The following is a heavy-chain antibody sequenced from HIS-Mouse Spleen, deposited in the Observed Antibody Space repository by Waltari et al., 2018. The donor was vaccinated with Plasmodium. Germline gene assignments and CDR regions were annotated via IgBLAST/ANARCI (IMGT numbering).Heavy chain of an antibody. J-gene: IGHJ4*02. CDR1: GGSFSGYY. V-gene: IGHV4-34*01. CDR3: ARGPGDIVATTFDY. D-gene: IGHD5-12*01. CDR2: SNHSGST. Sequence: QVQLQQWGAGLLKPSETLSLTCAVYGGSFSGYYWSWIRQPPGEGLEWIWESNHSGSTNYNPAPKGRGTTSGAQSKNQFSLKLSSVTAADTAVYYCARGPGDIVATTFDYWGQGTLVTVSS.